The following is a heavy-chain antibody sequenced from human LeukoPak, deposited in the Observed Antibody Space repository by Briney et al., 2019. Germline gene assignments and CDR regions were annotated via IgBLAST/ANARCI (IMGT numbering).Heavy chain of an antibody. CDR1: GFTFSSYE. Sequence: PGGSLRLSCAASGFTFSSYEMNWVRQAPGKGLEWVSYISSSGSTIYYADSVKGRFTISRDNAKNSLYLQMNSLRAEDTAVYYCAKAGLVLFGFGFDYWGQGTLVTVSS. CDR3: AKAGLVLFGFGFDY. V-gene: IGHV3-48*03. D-gene: IGHD6-19*01. CDR2: ISSSGSTI. J-gene: IGHJ4*02.